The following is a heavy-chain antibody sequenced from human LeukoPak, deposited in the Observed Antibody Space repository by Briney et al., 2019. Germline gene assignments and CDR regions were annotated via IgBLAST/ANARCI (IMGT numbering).Heavy chain of an antibody. CDR1: GFTFSSSA. J-gene: IGHJ4*02. CDR2: ISNNGGYT. D-gene: IGHD2-2*01. Sequence: GGSLRLSCAASGFTFSSSAMSWVRQAPGKGLEWVSAISNNGGYTYYADSVQGRFTISRDNSKNTLYLQMNSLRAEDTAVYYCAKGKYQPLLYVFDYWGQGTLVTVSS. V-gene: IGHV3-23*01. CDR3: AKGKYQPLLYVFDY.